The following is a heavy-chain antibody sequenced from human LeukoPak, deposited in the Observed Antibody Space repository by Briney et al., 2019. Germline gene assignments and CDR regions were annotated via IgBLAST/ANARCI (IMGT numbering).Heavy chain of an antibody. J-gene: IGHJ3*02. CDR1: GGSISSFY. CDR3: ATFTSGDRAFDI. D-gene: IGHD3-10*01. CDR2: IYYSGST. Sequence: SETLSLTCTVSGGSISSFYWNWIRQPPGKGLEWIGYIYYSGSTNYNPSLKSRLTMSVDTSKNQFSLRLNSVTAADTAVYYCATFTSGDRAFDIWGQGTLVTVSS. V-gene: IGHV4-59*01.